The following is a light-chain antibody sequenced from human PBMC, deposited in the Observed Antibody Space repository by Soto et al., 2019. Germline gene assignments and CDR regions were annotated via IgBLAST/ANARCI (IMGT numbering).Light chain of an antibody. CDR3: CSYAGSSTPYV. J-gene: IGLJ1*01. Sequence: QSALTQHASGCGSPGQKITISGTGTSSDVGSYNLVSWYQQHPGKVPKLMIYEGSKRPSGVSNRFSGSKSGNTASLTISGLQAEDEADYYCCSYAGSSTPYVFGPGTKVTVL. V-gene: IGLV2-23*01. CDR1: SSDVGSYNL. CDR2: EGS.